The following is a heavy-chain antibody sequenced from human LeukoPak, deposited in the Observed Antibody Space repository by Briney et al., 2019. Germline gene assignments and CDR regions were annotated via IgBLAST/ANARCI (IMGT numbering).Heavy chain of an antibody. CDR3: ARDNSRNALEY. Sequence: GGSLRLSCAASGFTFNSYWMNWVRQAPGKGLQWVANINQDGSHEYYVDSVKGRFTISRDNAKNSLYLQVNSLRAEDTAVYYCARDNSRNALEYWGQGTLVTVSS. V-gene: IGHV3-7*04. J-gene: IGHJ4*02. D-gene: IGHD1-1*01. CDR2: INQDGSHE. CDR1: GFTFNSYW.